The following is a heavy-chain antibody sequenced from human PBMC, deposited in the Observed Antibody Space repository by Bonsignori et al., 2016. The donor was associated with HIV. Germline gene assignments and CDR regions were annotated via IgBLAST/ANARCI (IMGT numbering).Heavy chain of an antibody. V-gene: IGHV3-53*01. CDR3: ARASRRGYYFDY. D-gene: IGHD3-16*01. J-gene: IGHJ4*02. CDR2: IYSGGTT. Sequence: GGSLRLSCAASGFTVSSNYMSWGPPGLQGRGLEWVSVIYSGGTTYYADSVKGRFTISRDNSKNTLYLQMNSLRAEDTAVYYCARASRRGYYFDYWGQGTLVTVSS. CDR1: GFTVSSNY.